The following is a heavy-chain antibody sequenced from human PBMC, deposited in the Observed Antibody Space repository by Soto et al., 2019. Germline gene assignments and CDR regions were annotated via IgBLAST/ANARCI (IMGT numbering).Heavy chain of an antibody. CDR2: IHYDGSST. CDR1: GFTLSVYS. V-gene: IGHV3-64*01. CDR3: XXXXXXXXAXXEX. J-gene: IGHJ3*01. D-gene: IGHD2-15*01. Sequence: EVQLVESGGGLVQPGGSLRLSCAASGFTLSVYSMHWVRQAPGKGLEFVSAIHYDGSSTFYANSVKGRFTISRDTSKNTLXLXXXXXXXXXXXXXXXXXXXXXXXAXXEXWGQGTMVTV.